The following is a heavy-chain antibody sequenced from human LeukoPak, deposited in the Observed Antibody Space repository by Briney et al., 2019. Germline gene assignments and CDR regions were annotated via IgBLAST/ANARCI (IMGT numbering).Heavy chain of an antibody. D-gene: IGHD1-14*01. CDR1: GDSFSYFY. Sequence: SETLSLTCTVSGDSFSYFYWSWIRQPPGKGLQWIGYIYYSGSTIYNPSLKSRVTISVDTSKNQFSLKLSSVTAADTAVYYCARASEDYYYYYMDVWGKGTTVTISS. J-gene: IGHJ6*03. CDR3: ARASEDYYYYYMDV. CDR2: IYYSGST. V-gene: IGHV4-59*01.